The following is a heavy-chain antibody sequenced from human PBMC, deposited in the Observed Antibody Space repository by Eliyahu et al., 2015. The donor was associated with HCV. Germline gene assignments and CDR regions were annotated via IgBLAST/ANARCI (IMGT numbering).Heavy chain of an antibody. CDR2: ISDSGGST. CDR3: AKQTDTSGSRGGAFDI. Sequence: EVQLLESGGGLVQPGGSLRLSCAASGFXFXRYAMSWVRQAPGKGLEWVSAISDSGGSTFYADSVKGRFTISRDNSKITLFLQMNSLRAEDTAIYYCAKQTDTSGSRGGAFDIWGQGTMVTVSS. J-gene: IGHJ3*02. D-gene: IGHD6-19*01. CDR1: GFXFXRYA. V-gene: IGHV3-23*01.